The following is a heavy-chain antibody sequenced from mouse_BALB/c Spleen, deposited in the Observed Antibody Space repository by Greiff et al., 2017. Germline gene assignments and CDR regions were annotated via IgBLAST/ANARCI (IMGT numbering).Heavy chain of an antibody. V-gene: IGHV3-8*02. D-gene: IGHD1-1*01. CDR1: GDSITSGY. Sequence: EVQVVESGPSLVKPSQTLSLTCSVTGDSITSGYWNWIRKFPGNKLEYMGYISYSGSTYYNPSLKSRISITRDTSKNQYYLQLNSVTTEDTATYYCARSPHYYGSSLRFAYWGQGTLVTVSA. CDR3: ARSPHYYGSSLRFAY. J-gene: IGHJ3*01. CDR2: ISYSGST.